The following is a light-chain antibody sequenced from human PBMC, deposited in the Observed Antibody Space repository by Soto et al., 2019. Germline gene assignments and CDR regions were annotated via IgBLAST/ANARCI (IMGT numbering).Light chain of an antibody. J-gene: IGKJ5*01. CDR2: DAS. CDR3: RQGCDLLPIS. CDR1: QSVSSY. V-gene: IGKV3-11*01. Sequence: SPATLSVSPGERATLSCSASQSVSSYLAWYQQKPGQAPRLLIYDASNRATGIPARFSGSGSGTDFTLTISSLEPEDVAVYYCRQGCDLLPISSGQGTRLE.